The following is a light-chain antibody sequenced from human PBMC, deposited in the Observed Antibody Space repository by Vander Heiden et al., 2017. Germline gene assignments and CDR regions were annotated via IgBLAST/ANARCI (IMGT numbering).Light chain of an antibody. CDR3: HHYTSSWT. CDR1: QSVSSSQ. J-gene: IGKJ1*01. CDR2: AAS. Sequence: ETVLTQSPGTLSLSPGERATLSCRVSQSVSSSQLAWHQQKPGPAPRLLIHAASNRATGIPDRFSGSGSGTDFTLTISRLEPEDFAVYFCHHYTSSWTFGQGTKVEIK. V-gene: IGKV3-20*01.